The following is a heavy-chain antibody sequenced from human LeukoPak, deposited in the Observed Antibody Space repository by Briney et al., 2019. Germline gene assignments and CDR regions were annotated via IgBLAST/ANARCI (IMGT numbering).Heavy chain of an antibody. V-gene: IGHV3-23*01. CDR1: GFTFDNNV. D-gene: IGHD6-19*01. CDR2: ISGSGDNT. Sequence: QPGGSLRLSCAASGFTFDNNVMSWVRQAPGKGLEWVSLISGSGDNTYYADSVRGRFTISRDNSKNTLYMQMNSLRAEDTAVYYCAKDRQPGWWGQGTLVTVS. CDR3: AKDRQPGW. J-gene: IGHJ4*02.